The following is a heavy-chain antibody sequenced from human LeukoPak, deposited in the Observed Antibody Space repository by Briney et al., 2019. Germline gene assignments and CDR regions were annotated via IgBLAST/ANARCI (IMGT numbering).Heavy chain of an antibody. CDR2: ISYDGCNE. V-gene: IGHV3-30*03. CDR1: GFTFSSYG. J-gene: IGHJ4*02. Sequence: PGRSLRLSCAASGFTFSSYGMHWVRRAPGKGLAWVAVISYDGCNEYYADSVKGRFTISRDNSKNTLYLQMNSLRAEDTAVYYCAVRVAQFRNFDYWGQGTLVTVSS. CDR3: AVRVAQFRNFDY. D-gene: IGHD5-12*01.